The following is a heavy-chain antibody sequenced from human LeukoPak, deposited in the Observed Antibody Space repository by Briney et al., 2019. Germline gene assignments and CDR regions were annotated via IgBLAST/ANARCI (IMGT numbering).Heavy chain of an antibody. CDR1: GFTFSSYA. J-gene: IGHJ3*01. D-gene: IGHD6-19*01. Sequence: GGSLRLSCAASGFTFSSYAMSWVRQAPGKGLEWVSAISGSGTSTYSADSLKGRFTISRDNSKSTLYLQMNSLRAGDTAIYYCAKGAGSAFDVWGQGTMVTVSS. V-gene: IGHV3-23*01. CDR3: AKGAGSAFDV. CDR2: ISGSGTST.